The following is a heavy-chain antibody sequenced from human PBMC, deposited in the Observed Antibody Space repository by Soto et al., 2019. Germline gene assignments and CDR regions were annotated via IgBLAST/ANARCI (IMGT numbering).Heavy chain of an antibody. CDR3: ATDATRYCSGGICFGPIGYFQH. V-gene: IGHV1-24*01. CDR1: GYTLSELS. D-gene: IGHD2-15*01. Sequence: QVQLIQSGAEVKKPGASVKVSCKVSGYTLSELSIHWVRQAPGQGLEWLGGFEPDDGDIIYAQKFQGRVSMTEDTSTDTAYMELSSLRSEDTAVYYCATDATRYCSGGICFGPIGYFQHWGQGTLVTVSS. CDR2: FEPDDGDI. J-gene: IGHJ1*01.